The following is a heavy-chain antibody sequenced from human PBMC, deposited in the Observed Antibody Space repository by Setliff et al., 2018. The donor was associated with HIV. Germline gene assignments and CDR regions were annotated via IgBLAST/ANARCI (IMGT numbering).Heavy chain of an antibody. D-gene: IGHD3-10*01. CDR3: ATDLKGSQSYYYGSGSYSGFDP. CDR2: FDPEDGET. J-gene: IGHJ5*02. Sequence: GASVKVSCKVSGYTPTELSMHWVRQAPGKGLEWMGGFDPEDGETIYAQKFQGRVTMTEDTSTDTAYMELSSLRSEDTAVYYCATDLKGSQSYYYGSGSYSGFDPWGQGTLVTVSS. CDR1: GYTPTELS. V-gene: IGHV1-24*01.